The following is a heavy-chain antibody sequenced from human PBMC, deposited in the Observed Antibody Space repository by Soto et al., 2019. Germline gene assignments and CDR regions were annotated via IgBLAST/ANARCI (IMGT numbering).Heavy chain of an antibody. D-gene: IGHD3-3*01. CDR3: ARLVYRWSGYLNNWFDP. CDR1: GYTFTSYD. V-gene: IGHV1-18*01. J-gene: IGHJ5*02. CDR2: MNPNNGNT. Sequence: ASVTVSGKTSGYTFTSYDVNWVRQDAGQGLEWMGWMNPNNGNTNYAQKLQGRVTMTTDTSTSTAYMELRSLRSDDTAVYYCARLVYRWSGYLNNWFDPWGQGTLVTVSS.